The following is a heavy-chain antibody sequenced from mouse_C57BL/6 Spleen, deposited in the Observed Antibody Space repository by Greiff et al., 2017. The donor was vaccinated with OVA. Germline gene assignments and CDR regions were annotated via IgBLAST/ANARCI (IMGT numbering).Heavy chain of an antibody. J-gene: IGHJ1*03. CDR1: GYTFTSYT. Sequence: VQLQESGAELARPGASVKMSCKASGYTFTSYTMHWVKQRPGPGLEWIGYINPSSGYTTYNQKFKDKATLTADKSSSTAYMQLSSLTSEDSAVDYCAGPLTTPRYWEVWGTGTTVTVAA. V-gene: IGHV1-4*01. CDR2: INPSSGYT. D-gene: IGHD1-1*01. CDR3: AGPLTTPRYWEV.